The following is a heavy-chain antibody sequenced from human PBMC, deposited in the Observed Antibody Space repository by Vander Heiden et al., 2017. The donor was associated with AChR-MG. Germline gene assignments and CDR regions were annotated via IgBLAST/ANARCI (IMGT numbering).Heavy chain of an antibody. CDR2: INSDGSST. D-gene: IGHD3-3*01. Sequence: EVQLVESGGGFVQPGGSLRLSCSASGFTFISYWLTWVRQAPGKGLVWVSRINSDGSSTSYADSVKGRFTISRDNAKNTLYLQMNSLRAEDTAVYYCARDHGHITIFGVVITYGMDVWGQGTTVTVSS. CDR1: GFTFISYW. V-gene: IGHV3-74*01. CDR3: ARDHGHITIFGVVITYGMDV. J-gene: IGHJ6*02.